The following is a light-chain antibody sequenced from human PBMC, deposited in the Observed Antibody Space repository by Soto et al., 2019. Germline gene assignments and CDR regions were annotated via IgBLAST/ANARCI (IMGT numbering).Light chain of an antibody. CDR3: SSYTITSPYV. J-gene: IGLJ1*01. CDR2: EVS. CDR1: SSDVGGYNS. Sequence: QSALTQPASVSGSPGQSITISCTGTSSDVGGYNSVSWYQHHPGKAPKLMIYEVSSRPSGVSNRFSGSKSGNTASLTISGLQAEDEADYYCSSYTITSPYVFGTGTKLTVL. V-gene: IGLV2-14*01.